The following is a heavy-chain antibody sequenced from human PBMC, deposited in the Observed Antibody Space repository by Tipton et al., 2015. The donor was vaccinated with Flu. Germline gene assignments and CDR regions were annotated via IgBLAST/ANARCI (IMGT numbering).Heavy chain of an antibody. Sequence: MQLVQSGAEVKKPGESLKISCKASGYGFSIYWIGWVRQMPGKGLEWMGLIYPGDSDTRYSPSFQGQVTMSADKSLTTAYLQWSSLKASDTAMYYCATLVSTRPGGFDVWGQGTMVTVSS. J-gene: IGHJ3*01. CDR2: IYPGDSDT. V-gene: IGHV5-51*01. CDR3: ATLVSTRPGGFDV. CDR1: GYGFSIYW. D-gene: IGHD6-6*01.